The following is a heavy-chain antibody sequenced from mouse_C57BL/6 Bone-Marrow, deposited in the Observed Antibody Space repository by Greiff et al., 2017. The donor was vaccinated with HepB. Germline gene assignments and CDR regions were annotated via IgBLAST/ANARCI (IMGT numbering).Heavy chain of an antibody. CDR1: GYTFTSYT. CDR2: INPSSGYT. J-gene: IGHJ2*01. V-gene: IGHV1-4*01. Sequence: QVQLQESGAELARPGASVKMSCKASGYTFTSYTMHWVKQRPGQGLEWIGYINPSSGYTKYNQKFKDKATLTADKSSSTAYMQLSSLTSEDSAVYDCARSGGVSTTVVATDYWGQGTTLTVSS. D-gene: IGHD1-1*01. CDR3: ARSGGVSTTVVATDY.